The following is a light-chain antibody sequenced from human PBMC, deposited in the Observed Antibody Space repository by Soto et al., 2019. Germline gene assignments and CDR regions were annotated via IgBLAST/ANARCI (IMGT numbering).Light chain of an antibody. V-gene: IGKV1-5*03. Sequence: DIQMTQSPSTLSASVGDSVTITCRASRSINSWLAWYQQKPGKAPKLLIYRASTLESGVPSRFSGSGSGTEFTLTISNVQPDDVAPYYYHRSHISPYTFGQGTKLEI. CDR3: HRSHISPYT. CDR1: RSINSW. CDR2: RAS. J-gene: IGKJ2*01.